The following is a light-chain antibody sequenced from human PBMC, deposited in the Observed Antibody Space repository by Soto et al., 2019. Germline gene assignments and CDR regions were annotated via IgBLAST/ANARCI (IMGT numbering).Light chain of an antibody. CDR3: QQYKSYST. V-gene: IGKV1-5*01. J-gene: IGKJ1*01. CDR2: DAS. Sequence: DIQLTQSPSTLSASVGDRVTLTCRASQSLNTRLAWYQQRPGKAPKLLIYDASTLESGVPSRFSGGGSGTEFTLTITNLQPDDLATYICQQYKSYSTFGRGTKVEIK. CDR1: QSLNTR.